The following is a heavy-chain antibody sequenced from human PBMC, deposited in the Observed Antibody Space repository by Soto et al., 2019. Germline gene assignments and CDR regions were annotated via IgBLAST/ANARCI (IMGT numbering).Heavy chain of an antibody. CDR1: GFTVSSNY. CDR2: IYSGGST. V-gene: IGHV3-66*01. Sequence: EVQLVESGGGLVQPGGSLRLSCAASGFTVSSNYMSWVRQAPGKGLEWVSVIYSGGSTYYADYVKGRFTISRDNSKNTLYLQMNSLRAEDTAVYYCARELYSGYDVGFDYWGQGTLVTVSS. CDR3: ARELYSGYDVGFDY. D-gene: IGHD5-12*01. J-gene: IGHJ4*02.